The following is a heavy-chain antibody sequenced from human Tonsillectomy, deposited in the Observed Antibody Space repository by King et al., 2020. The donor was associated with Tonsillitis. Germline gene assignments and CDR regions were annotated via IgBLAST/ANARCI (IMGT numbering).Heavy chain of an antibody. CDR1: GGSIRSSDHY. D-gene: IGHD6-19*01. J-gene: IGHJ4*02. CDR2: MVYSGTT. V-gene: IGHV4-39*01. Sequence: QLQESGPGVVKPSETLSLTCTGSGGSIRSSDHYWAWFRQPPGKGLMWIGYMVYSGTTVYNPSLKSRITISGGTSENRFSLKLCSVTAADTAVYFCARYISGTFDYWGQGALVTVSS. CDR3: ARYISGTFDY.